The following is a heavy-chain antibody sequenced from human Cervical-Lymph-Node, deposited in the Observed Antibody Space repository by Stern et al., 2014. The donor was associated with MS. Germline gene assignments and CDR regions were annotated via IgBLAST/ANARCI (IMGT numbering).Heavy chain of an antibody. CDR2: IRSKAYGGTV. CDR3: TRVVYTMTGYYFDY. D-gene: IGHD3-9*01. V-gene: IGHV3-49*05. Sequence: EVQLVQSGGGLVKQGRSLRLSCRASGFTFGDYAMSWFRQATGKGLEWVGFIRSKAYGGTVDYGAAVKDRINISRDDYNMIDDLQMNSLKIEDTAVYYCTRVVYTMTGYYFDYWGQGTLVTVSS. J-gene: IGHJ4*02. CDR1: GFTFGDYA.